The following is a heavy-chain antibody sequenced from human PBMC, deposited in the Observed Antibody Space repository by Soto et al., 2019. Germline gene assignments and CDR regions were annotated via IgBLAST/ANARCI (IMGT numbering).Heavy chain of an antibody. CDR3: ARDDHSAYYDFWSGYYYFDY. Sequence: SETLSLTCTVSGGSISSSSYYWGWIRQPPGKGLEWIGSIYYSGSTYYNPSLKSRVTISVDTSKNQFSLKLSSVTAADTAVYYCARDDHSAYYDFWSGYYYFDYWGQGTLVTVSS. CDR1: GGSISSSSYY. V-gene: IGHV4-39*07. J-gene: IGHJ4*02. D-gene: IGHD3-3*01. CDR2: IYYSGST.